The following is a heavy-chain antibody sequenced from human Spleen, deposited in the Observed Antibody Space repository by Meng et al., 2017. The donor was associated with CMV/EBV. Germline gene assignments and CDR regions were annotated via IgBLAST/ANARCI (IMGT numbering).Heavy chain of an antibody. V-gene: IGHV1-2*02. CDR2: INPKNGGT. Sequence: ASVKVSCKASGYTFTDYYVNWVRQAPGQGLEWMGSINPKNGGTHYAQKFQGRVTMTRDTSIITAYMELSSLGSDDTAVYYCVRAHYDILAGYSDYFDYWGQGTLVTVSS. D-gene: IGHD3-9*01. J-gene: IGHJ4*02. CDR1: GYTFTDYY. CDR3: VRAHYDILAGYSDYFDY.